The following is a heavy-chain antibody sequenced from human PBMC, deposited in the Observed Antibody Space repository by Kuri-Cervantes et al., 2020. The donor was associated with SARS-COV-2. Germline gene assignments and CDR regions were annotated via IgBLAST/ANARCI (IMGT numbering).Heavy chain of an antibody. CDR1: GFTFSSYS. CDR3: ARDPYSSSWYRYYYGMDV. D-gene: IGHD6-13*01. Sequence: GESLKISCAASGFTFSSYSMNWVRQAPGKGLEWVSSISSSSSYIYYADSVKGRFTISRDNAKNSLYLQMNSLRAEDTAVYYCARDPYSSSWYRYYYGMDVWGQGTTGTVSS. CDR2: ISSSSSYI. J-gene: IGHJ6*02. V-gene: IGHV3-21*01.